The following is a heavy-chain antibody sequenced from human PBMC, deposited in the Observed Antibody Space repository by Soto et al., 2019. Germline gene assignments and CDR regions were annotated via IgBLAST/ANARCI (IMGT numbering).Heavy chain of an antibody. J-gene: IGHJ6*02. CDR2: IYWDDDK. V-gene: IGHV2-5*02. CDR1: GFSLSTSGVG. CDR3: IQSRCGGDCLQSYASHYYYGMDV. Sequence: QITLKESGPTLVKPTQTLTLTCTFSGFSLSTSGVGVGWIRQPPGKPLEGLALIYWDDDKRYSPSLRSRLTISKDTSKNQVVLTMTNMDPVDTATYYCIQSRCGGDCLQSYASHYYYGMDVWGQGTTVTVSS. D-gene: IGHD2-21*02.